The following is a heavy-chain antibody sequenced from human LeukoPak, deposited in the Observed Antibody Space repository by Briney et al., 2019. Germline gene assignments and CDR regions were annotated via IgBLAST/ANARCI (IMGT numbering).Heavy chain of an antibody. Sequence: SETLSLTCTVSSGSISGYYWGWIRQPPGKGLEWIGQIHYSGGTIYNPSLKSRVTISVDTSKNQFSLKLSSGSAADTAAYYCARHGTGQEAFNIWGQGTMVTVSS. J-gene: IGHJ3*02. CDR1: SGSISGYY. CDR3: ARHGTGQEAFNI. D-gene: IGHD1-14*01. CDR2: IHYSGGT. V-gene: IGHV4-59*08.